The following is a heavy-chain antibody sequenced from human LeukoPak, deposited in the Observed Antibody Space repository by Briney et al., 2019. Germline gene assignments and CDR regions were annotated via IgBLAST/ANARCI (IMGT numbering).Heavy chain of an antibody. J-gene: IGHJ5*02. CDR1: GFTFSSYW. Sequence: GGSLRLSCAASGFTFSSYWMHWVRQAPGRGLVWASRINSDGSSTSYADSVKGRFTISRDNAKNTLYLQMNSLRAEDTAVYYCAREKYQLLFDPWGQGTLVTVSS. V-gene: IGHV3-74*01. CDR2: INSDGSST. D-gene: IGHD2-2*01. CDR3: AREKYQLLFDP.